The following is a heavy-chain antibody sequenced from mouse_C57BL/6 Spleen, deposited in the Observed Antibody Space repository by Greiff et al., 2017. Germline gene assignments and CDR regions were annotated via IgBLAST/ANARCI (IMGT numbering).Heavy chain of an antibody. CDR2: IHPSDSYT. CDR1: GYTFTSYW. CDR3: AIPYGSSSFAY. D-gene: IGHD1-1*01. V-gene: IGHV1-74*01. J-gene: IGHJ3*01. Sequence: QVQLQQPGAELVMPGASVQVSCKASGYTFTSYWMHWVKQRPGQGLEWIGRIHPSDSYTNYNQKFKGKATLTVDKSSSTAYMQLSSLTSEDSAVCYWAIPYGSSSFAYWGQGTQRTVSA.